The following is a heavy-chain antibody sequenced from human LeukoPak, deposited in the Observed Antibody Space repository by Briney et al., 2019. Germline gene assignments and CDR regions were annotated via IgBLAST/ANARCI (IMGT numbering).Heavy chain of an antibody. Sequence: APVKVSCKASGGTFSSYAISWVRQAPGQGLEWMGRLIPIFGTPNYAQKFQGRVTITTDESTSTAYMELSSLRSEDTAVYYCARESKHHYYDSSGYYVPWGQGTLVTVSS. CDR2: LIPIFGTP. D-gene: IGHD3-22*01. CDR1: GGTFSSYA. V-gene: IGHV1-69*05. CDR3: ARESKHHYYDSSGYYVP. J-gene: IGHJ5*02.